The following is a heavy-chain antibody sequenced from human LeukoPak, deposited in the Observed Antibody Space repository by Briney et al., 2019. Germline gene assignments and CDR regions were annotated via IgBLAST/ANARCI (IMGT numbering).Heavy chain of an antibody. CDR3: AKDRDVGYCSSTSCYRRDHYYYYMDV. CDR2: ISGSAGST. J-gene: IGHJ6*03. CDR1: GFTVSSNY. Sequence: PGGSLRLSCAASGFTVSSNYMSWVRQAPGKGLERVSVISGSAGSTYYADSAKGRFTISRDNPKNTLYLQMNSLRAEDTAVYYCAKDRDVGYCSSTSCYRRDHYYYYMDVWGKGTTVTVSS. V-gene: IGHV3-23*01. D-gene: IGHD2-2*02.